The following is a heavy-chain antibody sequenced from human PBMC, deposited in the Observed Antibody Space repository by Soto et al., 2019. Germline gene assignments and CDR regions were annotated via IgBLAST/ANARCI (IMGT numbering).Heavy chain of an antibody. D-gene: IGHD3-22*01. V-gene: IGHV1-69*13. CDR1: GGTFSSYS. CDR3: ARDNKPNYYDSSGYSWFDP. Sequence: SVKVSCKASGGTFSSYSISWVRQAPGQGLEWMGGIIPIFGTANYAQKFQGRVTITADESTSTAYMELSSLRSEDTAVYYCARDNKPNYYDSSGYSWFDPWGQGTLVTVSS. J-gene: IGHJ5*02. CDR2: IIPIFGTA.